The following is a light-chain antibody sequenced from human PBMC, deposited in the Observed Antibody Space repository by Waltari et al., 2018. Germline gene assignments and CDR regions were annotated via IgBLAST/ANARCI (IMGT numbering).Light chain of an antibody. CDR2: WAS. CDR1: QSVLYSSNNKNY. CDR3: QQYYDAPLS. Sequence: DIVMTQSPDSLAVSLGETATINCKSSQSVLYSSNNKNYLAWYQQKLGQPPKLLVYWASTRESGVPDRFSGSGSGTDFTLTISSLQAEDVAVYYCQQYYDAPLSFGGGTKVGIK. V-gene: IGKV4-1*01. J-gene: IGKJ4*01.